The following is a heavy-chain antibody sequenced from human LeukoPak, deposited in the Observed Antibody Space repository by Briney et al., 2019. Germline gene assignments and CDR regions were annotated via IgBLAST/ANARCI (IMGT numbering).Heavy chain of an antibody. CDR2: IGVGGDT. V-gene: IGHV3-13*04. J-gene: IGHJ3*02. Sequence: GGSLRLSCAASGFTFSNYDMHWVRQATGKGVEYVSAIGVGGDTYYSGSVKGRFTISRENAENSLYLQMNNLRVEDTAVYYCARVNLYRSDSDYNDAFDIWGQGTMVTVSS. CDR3: ARVNLYRSDSDYNDAFDI. CDR1: GFTFSNYD. D-gene: IGHD4-11*01.